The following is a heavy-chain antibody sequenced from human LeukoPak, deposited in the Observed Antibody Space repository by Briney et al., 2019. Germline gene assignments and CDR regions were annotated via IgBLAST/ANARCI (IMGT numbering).Heavy chain of an antibody. J-gene: IGHJ6*03. V-gene: IGHV3-7*01. D-gene: IGHD3-10*01. Sequence: GGSLRLSCAASGFTFSSYWMSWVRQAPGKGLEWVANIKQDGSEKYYVDSVKGRFTISRDNAKNSLYLQMNSLRAEDTAVYYCARDASDYLRSGSPSEFYYYYYYMDVWGKGTTVIISS. CDR2: IKQDGSEK. CDR1: GFTFSSYW. CDR3: ARDASDYLRSGSPSEFYYYYYYMDV.